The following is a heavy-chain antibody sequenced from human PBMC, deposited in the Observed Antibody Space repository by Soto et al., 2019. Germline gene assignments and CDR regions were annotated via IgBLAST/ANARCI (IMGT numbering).Heavy chain of an antibody. V-gene: IGHV1-69*12. CDR3: ARDKDRQQLGGNYYYIMDV. J-gene: IGHJ6*01. Sequence: QVQLVQSGAEVKKPGSSVKVSCKTSGGTFRTSAISWVRQAPGQGLEWMGGIMPVFSTPDYAQKFRGRVTITADESTGTAYMELGSLRSEDTAVYYCARDKDRQQLGGNYYYIMDVWGQGTTVTVSS. CDR1: GGTFRTSA. D-gene: IGHD3-3*02. CDR2: IMPVFSTP.